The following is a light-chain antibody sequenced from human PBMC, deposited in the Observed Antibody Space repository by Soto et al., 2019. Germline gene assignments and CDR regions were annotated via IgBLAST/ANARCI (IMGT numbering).Light chain of an antibody. Sequence: EIVLTQSPGTLSLSPGERATLSCRASQSVSSSYLAWYQQKPGQAPRLLIYGASSRATGIPDRFSGSGSGTDFTLIISRLEPEDFVVYYCQQYGSSPYTFCQGTKLESK. CDR3: QQYGSSPYT. J-gene: IGKJ2*01. CDR2: GAS. V-gene: IGKV3-20*01. CDR1: QSVSSSY.